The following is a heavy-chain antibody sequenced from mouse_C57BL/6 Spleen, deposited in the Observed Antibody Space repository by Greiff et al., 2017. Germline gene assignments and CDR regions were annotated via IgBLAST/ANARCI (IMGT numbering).Heavy chain of an antibody. Sequence: EVKLVESGGGLVKPGGSLKLSCAASGFTFSDYGMHWVRQAPETGLEWVAYISSGSSTIYYADTVKGRFTISRDNAKNTLFLQMTSLRSEDTAMYDCTRGHYYGSAMDYWGQGTSVTGSA. CDR3: TRGHYYGSAMDY. J-gene: IGHJ4*01. CDR2: ISSGSSTI. CDR1: GFTFSDYG. V-gene: IGHV5-17*01. D-gene: IGHD1-1*01.